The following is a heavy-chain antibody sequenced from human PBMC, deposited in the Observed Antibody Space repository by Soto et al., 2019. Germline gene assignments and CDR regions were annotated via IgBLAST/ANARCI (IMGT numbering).Heavy chain of an antibody. CDR1: GGSISSGDCY. V-gene: IGHV4-30-4*01. D-gene: IGHD2-8*01. J-gene: IGHJ4*02. Sequence: LSLTCTVSGGSISSGDCYWSWIRQPPGKGLEWIGYILYSGTTNYNPSLESRLTISVDTSKNQFSLKLTSVTAADTAVYYCARNGALDYWGRGTLVTVSS. CDR2: ILYSGTT. CDR3: ARNGALDY.